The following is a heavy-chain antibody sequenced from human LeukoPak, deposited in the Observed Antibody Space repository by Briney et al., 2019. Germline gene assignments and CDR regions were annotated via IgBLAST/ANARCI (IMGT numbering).Heavy chain of an antibody. CDR3: ARGVATVTTYDC. J-gene: IGHJ4*02. V-gene: IGHV4-34*01. CDR2: INHSGST. D-gene: IGHD4-17*01. CDR1: GGSFSGYY. Sequence: SETLSLTCAVYGGSFSGYYWSWIRQPPGKGLEWIGEINHSGSTNYNPSLKSRVTISVDTSKNQFSLKLSSVTAADTAVYYCARGVATVTTYDCWGQGTLVTVSS.